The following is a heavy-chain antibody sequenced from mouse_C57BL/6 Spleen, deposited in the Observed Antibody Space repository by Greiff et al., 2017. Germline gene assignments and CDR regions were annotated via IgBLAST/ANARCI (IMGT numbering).Heavy chain of an antibody. CDR3: ARFYYSNYCYYYAMDY. Sequence: DVMLVESGGGLVQPGGSLSLSCAASGFTFTDYYMSWVRQAPGKALEWLGFIRNKANGYTTEYTASVKGRFTISRDNSQSILYLQLNALRAEDSATYYCARFYYSNYCYYYAMDYWGQGTSVTVSS. V-gene: IGHV7-3*01. J-gene: IGHJ4*01. CDR2: IRNKANGYTT. D-gene: IGHD2-5*01. CDR1: GFTFTDYY.